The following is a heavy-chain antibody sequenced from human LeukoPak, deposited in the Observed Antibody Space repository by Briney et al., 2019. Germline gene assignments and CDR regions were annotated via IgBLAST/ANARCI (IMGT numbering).Heavy chain of an antibody. CDR1: GGSFSGYY. J-gene: IGHJ6*03. Sequence: SETLSLTCAVYGGSFSGYYWSWIRQPPGKGLEWIGEINHSGSTNYNPSLKSRVTISVDTSKNQFSLKLSSVTAADTAVYYCARGLWSSGFYYYYYMDVWGKGTTVTVSS. CDR3: ARGLWSSGFYYYYYMDV. CDR2: INHSGST. D-gene: IGHD3-22*01. V-gene: IGHV4-34*01.